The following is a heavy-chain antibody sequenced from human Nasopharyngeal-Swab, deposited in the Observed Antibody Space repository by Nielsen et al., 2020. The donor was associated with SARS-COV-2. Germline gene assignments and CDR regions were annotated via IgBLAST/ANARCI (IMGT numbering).Heavy chain of an antibody. D-gene: IGHD3-3*01. Sequence: RQAPGKGLEWIGIIYYNGNTYYNPSLKRRVTISVDTSKRQFSLKLRSVTAADTAVYYCARQGLADFWSGYYDNWGQGTLVTVSS. V-gene: IGHV4-39*01. J-gene: IGHJ4*02. CDR2: IYYNGNT. CDR3: ARQGLADFWSGYYDN.